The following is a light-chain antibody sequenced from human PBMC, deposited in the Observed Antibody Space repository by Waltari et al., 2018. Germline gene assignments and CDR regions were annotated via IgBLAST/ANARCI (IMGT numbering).Light chain of an antibody. V-gene: IGKV1-39*01. J-gene: IGKJ1*01. Sequence: DIQVIQSPSSLSASVGDRVTITCRASQSISDYLNWFQVKPGRAPNLLIYAATGLQRGVPSRFNGSGSGAHFTLTISRLRPEDSASYFCQQNYRTPPTFGQGTKVEI. CDR2: AAT. CDR1: QSISDY. CDR3: QQNYRTPPT.